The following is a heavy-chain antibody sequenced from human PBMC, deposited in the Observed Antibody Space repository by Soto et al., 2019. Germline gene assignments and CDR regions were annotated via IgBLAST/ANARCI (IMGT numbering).Heavy chain of an antibody. CDR1: GGSFRSYA. J-gene: IGHJ4*02. Sequence: QVQLVQSGAEVKKPGSSVKVSCEASGGSFRSYAINWMRQAPGQGLEWMGGIIPIFGTTTYAQKFQGRVTLSADESTRTAFLELSSLRSEDTAVYYCARDGGGATFAYWGQGTLVTVSS. CDR3: ARDGGGATFAY. CDR2: IIPIFGTT. V-gene: IGHV1-69*12. D-gene: IGHD1-26*01.